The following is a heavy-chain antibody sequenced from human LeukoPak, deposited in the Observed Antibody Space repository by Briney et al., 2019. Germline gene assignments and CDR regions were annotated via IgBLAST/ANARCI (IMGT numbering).Heavy chain of an antibody. D-gene: IGHD4-17*01. J-gene: IGHJ6*02. V-gene: IGHV1-69*04. CDR1: GGTFSSYA. Sequence: SVKVSCKASGGTFSSYAISWVRQAPGQGLEWMGRIIPILGIANYAQKFQGRVTITADKSTSTAYMELSSLRSEDTAVYYCARANPYGDRDYYYGMDVWGQGTTVTVSS. CDR2: IIPILGIA. CDR3: ARANPYGDRDYYYGMDV.